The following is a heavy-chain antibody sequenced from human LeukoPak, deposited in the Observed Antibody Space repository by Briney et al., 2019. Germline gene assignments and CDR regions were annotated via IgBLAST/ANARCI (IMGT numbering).Heavy chain of an antibody. V-gene: IGHV1-2*04. Sequence: ASVKVSCKASGYIFNDHYIHWVRQAPGQGLKWMGWLNPSNDVTNSVQKFQGSVAMTRDTSISTAYMELTRLRPDDTAMYYCARGMVTTSGSFDYWGQGTLVTVSS. D-gene: IGHD4-17*01. CDR1: GYIFNDHY. J-gene: IGHJ4*02. CDR3: ARGMVTTSGSFDY. CDR2: LNPSNDVT.